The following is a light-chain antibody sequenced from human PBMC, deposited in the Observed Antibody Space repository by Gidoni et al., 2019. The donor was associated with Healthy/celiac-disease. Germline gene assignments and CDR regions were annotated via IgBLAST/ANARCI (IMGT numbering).Light chain of an antibody. V-gene: IGKV3-20*01. Sequence: EIVLTQSPGPLSLSPGERATLSCSASQSVRSSYLAWYQQKPGQAPRLLIYGASSRATGIPDRFSGSGSGTEFTLTISRLEPEDFAVYYCQQYGSSPRVTFGPGTKVEIK. J-gene: IGKJ3*01. CDR1: QSVRSSY. CDR3: QQYGSSPRVT. CDR2: GAS.